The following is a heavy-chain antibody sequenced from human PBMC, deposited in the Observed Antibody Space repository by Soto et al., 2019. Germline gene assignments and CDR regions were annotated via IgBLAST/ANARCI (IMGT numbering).Heavy chain of an antibody. V-gene: IGHV3-74*01. D-gene: IGHD3-10*01. CDR1: GYTFSPFW. Sequence: EVQLVESGGGLVQPGASLRLSCAASGYTFSPFWMHWVRQAPGKGLVWVSHINSDGSTIVYADSVKGRFTISRDNGKNTLYLQMNSLKAEDTAVYYCVRDRGYPDSFDVWGRGTMVTVSS. CDR3: VRDRGYPDSFDV. CDR2: INSDGSTI. J-gene: IGHJ3*01.